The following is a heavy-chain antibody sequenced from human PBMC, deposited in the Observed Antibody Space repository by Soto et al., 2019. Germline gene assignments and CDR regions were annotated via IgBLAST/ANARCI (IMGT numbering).Heavy chain of an antibody. V-gene: IGHV3-64*01. Sequence: GGSLRLSCAASGFTFSSYAMHWVRQAPGKGLEYVSAISSNGGSTYYANSVKGRFTISRDNSKNTLYLKMGSLRAEDMAVYYCARYHRSSTNDPWDCYYYYMDVWGKGTTVTVSS. CDR1: GFTFSSYA. D-gene: IGHD2-2*01. CDR2: ISSNGGST. CDR3: ARYHRSSTNDPWDCYYYYMDV. J-gene: IGHJ6*03.